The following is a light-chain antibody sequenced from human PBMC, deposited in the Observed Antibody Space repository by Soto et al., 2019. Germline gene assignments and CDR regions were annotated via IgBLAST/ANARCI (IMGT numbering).Light chain of an antibody. CDR3: QQYGSSPFT. V-gene: IGKV3-20*01. Sequence: EIVMTQSPATLSVSPGERATLSCRASRSVSSNLAWYQQKPGQAPRLVIYGASSRATGIPDRFSGSGSGSDFTLTISRLEPEDFAVYYCQQYGSSPFTFGQGTEVKIK. J-gene: IGKJ2*01. CDR2: GAS. CDR1: RSVSSN.